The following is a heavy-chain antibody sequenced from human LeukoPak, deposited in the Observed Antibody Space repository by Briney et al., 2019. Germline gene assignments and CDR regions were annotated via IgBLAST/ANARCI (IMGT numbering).Heavy chain of an antibody. CDR1: GGSFSGYY. CDR2: INHSGST. D-gene: IGHD2-21*02. CDR3: ARVSYGYCGGDCYFLSAGSVDWFDP. Sequence: PSETLSLTCAVYGGSFSGYYWSWIRQPPGKGLEWIGEINHSGSTNYNPSLKSRVTISVDTSKNQFSLKLSSVTAADTAVYYCARVSYGYCGGDCYFLSAGSVDWFDPWGQGTLVTVSS. V-gene: IGHV4-34*01. J-gene: IGHJ5*02.